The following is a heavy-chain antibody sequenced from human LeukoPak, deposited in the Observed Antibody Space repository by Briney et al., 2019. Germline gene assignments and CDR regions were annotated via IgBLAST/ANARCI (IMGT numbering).Heavy chain of an antibody. Sequence: GGSLRLSCAASGLTFSTYYMAWVRQAPGKGLEWVANIKQDGSEKYYVDSVKGRFTISRDNAKNSLYLQMNSLRAEDTAVYYCARASRYCSGGSCQKYWGQGTLVTVSS. J-gene: IGHJ4*02. CDR2: IKQDGSEK. CDR1: GLTFSTYY. V-gene: IGHV3-7*05. CDR3: ARASRYCSGGSCQKY. D-gene: IGHD2-15*01.